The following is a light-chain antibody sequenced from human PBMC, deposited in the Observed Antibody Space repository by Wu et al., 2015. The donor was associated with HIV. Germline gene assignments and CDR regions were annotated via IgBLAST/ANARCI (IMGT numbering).Light chain of an antibody. CDR1: QSIRSH. Sequence: ATLSCRASQSIRSHLAWYQXKPGQAPRLLIYGASSRATGIPDRFSGSGSGTDFTLTISRLEPEDFAVYYCQQYGSSLRTFGQGTKVEIK. J-gene: IGKJ1*01. CDR3: QQYGSSLRT. V-gene: IGKV3-20*01. CDR2: GAS.